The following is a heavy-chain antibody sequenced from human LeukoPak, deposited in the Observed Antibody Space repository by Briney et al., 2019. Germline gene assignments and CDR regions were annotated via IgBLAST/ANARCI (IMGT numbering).Heavy chain of an antibody. CDR2: LYYSGST. CDR1: GFTVPYNY. V-gene: IGHV3-66*01. D-gene: IGHD3-10*01. Sequence: PGGSLRLSCAASGFTVPYNYTTWVSQAPGKGLEWVSVLYYSGSTYYSDSVTGRFTISRDNSKNTLFLQMNSLRAEDTAVYYCVRSFFGSGYASGQATLVTVSS. CDR3: VRSFFGSGYA. J-gene: IGHJ5*02.